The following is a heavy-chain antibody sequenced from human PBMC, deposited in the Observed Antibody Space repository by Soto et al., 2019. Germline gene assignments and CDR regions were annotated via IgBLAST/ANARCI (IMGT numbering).Heavy chain of an antibody. J-gene: IGHJ4*02. Sequence: ASVKVSCKASGYTFMSYDISWVRQATGQGLEWMGWMNPKSGNIGYAQKFQGRVTMTRNTSISTAYMELSSLSSEDTAVYYCARGQYSSSWYALDYWGQGTQVTVSS. D-gene: IGHD6-13*01. CDR1: GYTFMSYD. CDR2: MNPKSGNI. V-gene: IGHV1-8*01. CDR3: ARGQYSSSWYALDY.